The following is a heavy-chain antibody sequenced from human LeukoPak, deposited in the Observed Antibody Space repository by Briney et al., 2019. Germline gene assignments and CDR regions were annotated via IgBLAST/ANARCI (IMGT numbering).Heavy chain of an antibody. CDR3: ARDSRGT. Sequence: GRSLRLSCAASGFTFSSYGIHWVRQAPGKGLEWVALISYDGSNKYYADSVKGRFTISRDNSKNTMYLLMNSLRAEDTAVYYCARDSRGTGGQGTLVTVSS. CDR1: GFTFSSYG. V-gene: IGHV3-30*03. J-gene: IGHJ4*02. D-gene: IGHD1-1*01. CDR2: ISYDGSNK.